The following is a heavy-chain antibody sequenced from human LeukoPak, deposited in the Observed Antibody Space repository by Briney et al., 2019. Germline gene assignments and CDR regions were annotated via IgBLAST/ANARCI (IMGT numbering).Heavy chain of an antibody. V-gene: IGHV3-74*01. Sequence: PGGSLRLSCAASGFTFSSYWMHWVRQAPGKGLVWVSRINSDGSSTSYTDSVKGRVTISRDNAKNTLYLQMNSLRAEDTAVYYCARGFIVVVPAARRYNWFDPWGQGTLVTVSS. CDR3: ARGFIVVVPAARRYNWFDP. CDR1: GFTFSSYW. D-gene: IGHD2-2*01. CDR2: INSDGSST. J-gene: IGHJ5*02.